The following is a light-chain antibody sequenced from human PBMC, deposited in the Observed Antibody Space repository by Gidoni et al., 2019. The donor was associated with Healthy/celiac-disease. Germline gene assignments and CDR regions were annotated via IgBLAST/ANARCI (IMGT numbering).Light chain of an antibody. CDR2: KAS. V-gene: IGKV1-5*03. CDR3: QQYNSYPWT. Sequence: IQMTQSPSTLSASVGDRVTITCRASQSISSWLAWYQQKPGKAPKLLIYKASSLESGVPSRFSGSGSGTEFTLTISSLQPDDFATYYCQQYNSYPWTFXXXTKVGIK. J-gene: IGKJ1*01. CDR1: QSISSW.